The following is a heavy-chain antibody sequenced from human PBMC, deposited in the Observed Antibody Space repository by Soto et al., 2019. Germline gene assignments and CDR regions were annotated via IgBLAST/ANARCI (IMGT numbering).Heavy chain of an antibody. CDR3: SRMVPLYYSDY. D-gene: IGHD2-8*01. Sequence: QVQLVQSGAEVKKPGASVKVSCKASGYTFTSYAMHWVRQAPGQRLEWMGWINAGNGNTKYSQKFQGRVTITRDTSASTAYMELSSLRSEDTAVYYCSRMVPLYYSDYWGQGTLVTVSS. CDR1: GYTFTSYA. V-gene: IGHV1-3*01. J-gene: IGHJ4*02. CDR2: INAGNGNT.